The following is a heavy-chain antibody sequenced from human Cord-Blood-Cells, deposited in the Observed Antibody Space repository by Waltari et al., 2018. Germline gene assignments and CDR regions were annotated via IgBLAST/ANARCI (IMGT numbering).Heavy chain of an antibody. D-gene: IGHD5-18*01. J-gene: IGHJ6*02. CDR2: IYYSGST. Sequence: QVQLQESGPGLVKPSETLSLTCTVSGGSISSYYWSWIRQPPGKGLEWIGYIYYSGSTNYTPSLKSRVTISVDTSKNQFSLKLSSVTAADTAVYYCARDFLQLGYYGMDVWGQGTTVTVSS. CDR1: GGSISSYY. V-gene: IGHV4-59*01. CDR3: ARDFLQLGYYGMDV.